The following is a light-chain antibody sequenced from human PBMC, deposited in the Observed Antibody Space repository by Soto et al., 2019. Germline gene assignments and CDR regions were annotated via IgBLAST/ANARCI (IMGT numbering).Light chain of an antibody. V-gene: IGKV3-20*01. Sequence: EIGLTQSPGTLSLSPGERATLPCRASQSVSSSYLAWYQQKPGQAPRLLLYGASSRATGIPDRFSGSGSGTDFTLTISRLEPEDFAVYYCQQYGSSPSITFGQGTRLEIK. CDR3: QQYGSSPSIT. CDR1: QSVSSSY. J-gene: IGKJ5*01. CDR2: GAS.